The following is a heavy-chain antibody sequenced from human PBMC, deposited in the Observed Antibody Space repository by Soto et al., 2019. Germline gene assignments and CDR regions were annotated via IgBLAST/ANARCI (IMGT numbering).Heavy chain of an antibody. J-gene: IGHJ4*02. CDR3: AREMATITEIDY. Sequence: GGSLRLSCAASGFTFSSYSMNWARQAPGKGLEWVSYISSGSTTIYYADSVKGRFTISRDNARNSLYLQMNSLRDEDTALYYCAREMATITEIDYWGQGTLVTVSS. D-gene: IGHD5-12*01. CDR1: GFTFSSYS. V-gene: IGHV3-48*02. CDR2: ISSGSTTI.